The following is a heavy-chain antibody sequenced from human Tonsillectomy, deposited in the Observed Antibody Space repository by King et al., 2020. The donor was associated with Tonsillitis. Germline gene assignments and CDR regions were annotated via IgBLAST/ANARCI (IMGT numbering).Heavy chain of an antibody. CDR2: IWYDGSNK. Sequence: VQLVESGGGVVQPGRSLRLSCVASGFPFSSYGMHWVRQAPGKGLEWVAVIWYDGSNKYYADSVKGRFTISRDNSKNTLYLQMNSLRAEDTAVYYCARDPDYYGSGSYYDHWGQGTLVTVSS. CDR3: ARDPDYYGSGSYYDH. D-gene: IGHD3-10*01. J-gene: IGHJ4*02. CDR1: GFPFSSYG. V-gene: IGHV3-33*08.